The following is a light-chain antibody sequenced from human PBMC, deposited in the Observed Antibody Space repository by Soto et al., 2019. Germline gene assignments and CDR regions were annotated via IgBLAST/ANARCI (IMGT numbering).Light chain of an antibody. CDR1: QRISGSN. J-gene: IGKJ4*01. CDR2: GSS. Sequence: DIVLTQSPGTLSLSPGQRATLSCRASQRISGSNLGWYQQRPGQAPRLIIYGSSKRTTGVPDRFSGTGAGTDFTLIISRLEPEDYAVYYSQHYSSPLLPFGGGTKVEIK. CDR3: QHYSSPLLP. V-gene: IGKV3-20*01.